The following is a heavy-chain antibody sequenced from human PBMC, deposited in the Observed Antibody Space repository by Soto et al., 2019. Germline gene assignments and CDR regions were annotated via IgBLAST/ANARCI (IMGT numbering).Heavy chain of an antibody. D-gene: IGHD4-17*01. CDR1: ASTFTSYS. CDR3: ARDRYGDYFDY. Sequence: ASVKVSCKASASTFTSYSINWVRQAPGQGLEWMGWISAYNGNTNYAQKLQGRVTMTTDTSTSTAYMELRSLRSDDTAVYYCARDRYGDYFDYWGQGTLVTVSS. V-gene: IGHV1-18*01. CDR2: ISAYNGNT. J-gene: IGHJ4*02.